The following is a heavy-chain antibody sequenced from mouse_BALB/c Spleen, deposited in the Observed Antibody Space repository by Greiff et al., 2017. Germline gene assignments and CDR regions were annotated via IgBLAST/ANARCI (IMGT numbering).Heavy chain of an antibody. Sequence: VQLQESGAELARPGASVKMSCKASGYTFTSYTMHWVKQRPGQGLEWIGYINPSSGYTNYNQKFKDKATLTADKSSSTAYMQLSSLTSEDSAVYYCAREGVYRYDGFAYWGQGTLVTVSA. CDR1: GYTFTSYT. D-gene: IGHD2-14*01. V-gene: IGHV1-4*01. J-gene: IGHJ3*01. CDR3: AREGVYRYDGFAY. CDR2: INPSSGYT.